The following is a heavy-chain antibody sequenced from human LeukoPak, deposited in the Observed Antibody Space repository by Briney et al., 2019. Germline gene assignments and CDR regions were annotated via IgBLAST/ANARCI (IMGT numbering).Heavy chain of an antibody. D-gene: IGHD2-8*02. V-gene: IGHV4-31*03. Sequence: PSETLSLTCTVSGGSISSGGYYWSWIRQHPGMGLEWIGYIYYSGSTYYNPSLKSRVTISVDTSKNQFSLKLSSVTAADTAVYYCARGVVYALFDYWGQGTLVTVSS. J-gene: IGHJ4*02. CDR3: ARGVVYALFDY. CDR2: IYYSGST. CDR1: GGSISSGGYY.